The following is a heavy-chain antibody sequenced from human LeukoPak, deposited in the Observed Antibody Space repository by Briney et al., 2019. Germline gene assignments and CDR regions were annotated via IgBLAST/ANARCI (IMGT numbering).Heavy chain of an antibody. V-gene: IGHV3-23*01. D-gene: IGHD3-22*01. J-gene: IGHJ3*02. CDR3: AKDEAHWYYDSSGPDAFDI. CDR2: ISGSGGST. Sequence: GGSLRLSCAASGFTFSSYGMSWVRQAPGKGLEWVSAISGSGGSTYYADSVKGRFTISRDNSKNTLYLQMNSLRAEDTAVYYCAKDEAHWYYDSSGPDAFDIWGQGTMVTVSS. CDR1: GFTFSSYG.